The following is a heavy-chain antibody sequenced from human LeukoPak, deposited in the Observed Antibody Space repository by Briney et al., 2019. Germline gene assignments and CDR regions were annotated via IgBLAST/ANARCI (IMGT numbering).Heavy chain of an antibody. J-gene: IGHJ6*02. CDR2: VYYSGST. V-gene: IGHV4-59*13. Sequence: SETLSLTCTVSGGSINSYYWSWIRQPPGKGLEWIGYVYYSGSTNYNPSLKSRVTISADTSNNQFSLKLSSVTAADTAVYYCARLSRLGVAGAYGYHSMDVWGQGTTVTVSS. CDR1: GGSINSYY. CDR3: ARLSRLGVAGAYGYHSMDV. D-gene: IGHD6-13*01.